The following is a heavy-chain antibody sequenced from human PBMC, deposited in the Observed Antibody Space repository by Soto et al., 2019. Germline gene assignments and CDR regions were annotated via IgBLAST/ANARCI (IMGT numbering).Heavy chain of an antibody. CDR3: ARGDRPTMWVAFDV. Sequence: QVQLQESGPGLVKPSETLSLTCTVSGGSVSSGSYYWSWFRQPPGKGLEWIGYIYYSGNTHYNPSLESRVTISVDTSRKNFSLRMSSVTAADTAVHYCARGDRPTMWVAFDVWGQGTMVTVSS. V-gene: IGHV4-61*03. J-gene: IGHJ3*01. CDR1: GGSVSSGSYY. CDR2: IYYSGNT. D-gene: IGHD3-10*02.